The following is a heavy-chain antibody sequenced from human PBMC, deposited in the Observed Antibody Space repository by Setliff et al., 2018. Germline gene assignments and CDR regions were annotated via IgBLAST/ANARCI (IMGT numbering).Heavy chain of an antibody. CDR3: AIDYGPTGTPYH. CDR1: GYSFSDFY. D-gene: IGHD1-1*01. V-gene: IGHV1-69-2*01. J-gene: IGHJ4*02. CDR2: IDPRDDFT. Sequence: ASVKVSCKASGYSFSDFYMHWVRQVPGEGLDALGRIDPRDDFTVYAERFKDRLTITADTSTDTSYMEMSSLRFEDTAVYYCAIDYGPTGTPYHWGQGTPVTVSS.